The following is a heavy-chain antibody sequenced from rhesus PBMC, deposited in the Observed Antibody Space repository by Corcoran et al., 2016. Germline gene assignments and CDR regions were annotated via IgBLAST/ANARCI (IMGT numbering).Heavy chain of an antibody. J-gene: IGHJ6*01. CDR1: GYSISSGYG. CDR3: ARHRRYYGLDS. CDR2: IYGGRGST. V-gene: IGHV4-127*01. Sequence: QVQLQESGPGLVKPSETLSLTCAVSGYSISSGYGWGWIRQPPGKGLEWIGYIYGGRGSTSYNPSPKSRGIISIDPSKNQFSLKLSSVTAADTAVYYCARHRRYYGLDSWGQGVVVTVSS.